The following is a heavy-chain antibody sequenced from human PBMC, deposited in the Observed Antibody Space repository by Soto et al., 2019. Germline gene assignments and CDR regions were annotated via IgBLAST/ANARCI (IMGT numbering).Heavy chain of an antibody. Sequence: QVQLVQSGAEVKKPGASVKVSCKASGYTFTSYDINWVRQATGQGLEWMGWMNPNSGNTGYAQKCQGRVTKTRKSSISTAYKELSSLTSEDTAVYFCARALYGDNVDYWGQGTLVTVSS. J-gene: IGHJ4*02. V-gene: IGHV1-8*01. CDR2: MNPNSGNT. D-gene: IGHD4-17*01. CDR1: GYTFTSYD. CDR3: ARALYGDNVDY.